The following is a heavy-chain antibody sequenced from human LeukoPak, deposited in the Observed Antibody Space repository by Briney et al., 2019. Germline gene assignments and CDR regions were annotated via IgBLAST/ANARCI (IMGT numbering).Heavy chain of an antibody. CDR3: ARAPRFRLVGVPKGPFDP. CDR1: GFTFSSYA. V-gene: IGHV3-30*04. CDR2: ISYDGSNK. D-gene: IGHD1-26*01. J-gene: IGHJ5*02. Sequence: GGSLRLSCAASGFTFSSYAMHWVRQAPGKGLEWVAVISYDGSNKYYADSVKGRFTISRDNAKNSLYLQMSSLRAEDTAVYYCARAPRFRLVGVPKGPFDPWGQGTLVTVSS.